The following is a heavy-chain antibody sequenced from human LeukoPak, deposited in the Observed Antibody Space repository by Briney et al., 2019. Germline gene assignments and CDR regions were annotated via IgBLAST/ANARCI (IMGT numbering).Heavy chain of an antibody. CDR3: ARSYYDSKGIRFDP. CDR2: IYYSGST. Sequence: PSETLSLTCTVSGGSISSSSYYWGWIRQPPGKGLEWIGSIYYSGSTYYNPSLKSRVTISVDTSKNQFSLKLSSVTAADTAVYYCARSYYDSKGIRFDPRGQGTLVTVSS. D-gene: IGHD3-22*01. J-gene: IGHJ5*02. V-gene: IGHV4-39*07. CDR1: GGSISSSSYY.